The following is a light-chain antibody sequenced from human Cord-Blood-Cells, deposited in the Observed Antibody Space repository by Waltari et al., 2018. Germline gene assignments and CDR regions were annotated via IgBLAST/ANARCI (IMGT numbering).Light chain of an antibody. CDR2: GAS. V-gene: IGKV3-20*01. CDR3: QQYGSSPLIT. CDR1: QSVSSSY. Sequence: EIVLTQSPGTLSLSPGERATLSCRASQSVSSSYLAWYQQEPGQAPRLLIYGASSRATGIPDRFSGSGSGTDFTLTISRLEPEDCAVYYCQQYGSSPLITFGQGTRLEIK. J-gene: IGKJ5*01.